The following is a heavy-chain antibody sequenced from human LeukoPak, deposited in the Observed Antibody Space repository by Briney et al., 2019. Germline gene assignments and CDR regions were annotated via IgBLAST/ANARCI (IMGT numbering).Heavy chain of an antibody. CDR3: ARQDFGAGILPGY. J-gene: IGHJ4*02. D-gene: IGHD3-10*01. CDR2: IYYTGST. Sequence: PSETLSLTCTVSGYSISSGYYWGWIRQPPGKGLEWIGCIYYTGSTYYNPSLKSRVTLSIDTSKSQFSVRLSSVTAADTAVYYCARQDFGAGILPGYWGQGTLVAVSS. V-gene: IGHV4-38-2*02. CDR1: GYSISSGYY.